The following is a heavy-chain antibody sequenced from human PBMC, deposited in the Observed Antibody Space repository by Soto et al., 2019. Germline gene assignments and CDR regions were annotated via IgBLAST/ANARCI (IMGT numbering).Heavy chain of an antibody. CDR3: ARQHLHLWFGELLSQFDY. CDR2: IYYSGST. CDR1: GGRMKISRFY. Sequence: HSGTLAITCTACGGRMKISRFYGSWIRQPPGKGLEWIGSIYYSGSTYYNPSLKSRVTISVDTSKNQFSLKLSSVTAADTAVYYCARQHLHLWFGELLSQFDYWGQGTLVTVSS. D-gene: IGHD3-10*01. V-gene: IGHV4-39*01. J-gene: IGHJ4*02.